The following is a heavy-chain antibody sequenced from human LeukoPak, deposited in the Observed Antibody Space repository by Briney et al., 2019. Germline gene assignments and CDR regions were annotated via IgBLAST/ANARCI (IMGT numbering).Heavy chain of an antibody. CDR1: GGSISSSSYY. D-gene: IGHD3-3*01. V-gene: IGHV4-39*01. Sequence: PSETLSLTCTVSGGSISSSSYYWGWIRQPPGKGLEWIGSIYYSGSTYHNPSLKSRVTISVDTSKNQFSLKLSSVTAADTAVYYCARPHYDFWSGYSHRYYYGMDVWGQGTTVTVSS. CDR2: IYYSGST. CDR3: ARPHYDFWSGYSHRYYYGMDV. J-gene: IGHJ6*02.